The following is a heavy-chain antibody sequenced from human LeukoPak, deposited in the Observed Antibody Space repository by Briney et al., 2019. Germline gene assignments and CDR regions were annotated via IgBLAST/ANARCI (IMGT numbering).Heavy chain of an antibody. V-gene: IGHV3-11*04. CDR3: ARGGYGSSWYEVGITAFDI. D-gene: IGHD6-13*01. Sequence: PGGSLRLSCAASGFTFSDYYMSWIRQAPGKGLEWVSYISSSGSTIYYADSVKGRFTISRDNAKNSLYLQMNSLRAEDTAVYYCARGGYGSSWYEVGITAFDIWGQGTMVTVSS. CDR2: ISSSGSTI. CDR1: GFTFSDYY. J-gene: IGHJ3*02.